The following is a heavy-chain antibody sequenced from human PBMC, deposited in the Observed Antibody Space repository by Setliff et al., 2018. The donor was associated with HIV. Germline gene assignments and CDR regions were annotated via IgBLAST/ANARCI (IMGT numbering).Heavy chain of an antibody. D-gene: IGHD2-15*01. J-gene: IGHJ4*02. CDR3: ARNSYFFDS. CDR2: IKSDENSI. Sequence: SGGSLRLSCAASGFTFSSYWMHWVRQAPGKGLVWVSRIKSDENSITYADSVKGRFTISRDNAKNTLYLQMNSLRAEDTAVYYCARNSYFFDSWGQGALVTVSS. CDR1: GFTFSSYW. V-gene: IGHV3-74*01.